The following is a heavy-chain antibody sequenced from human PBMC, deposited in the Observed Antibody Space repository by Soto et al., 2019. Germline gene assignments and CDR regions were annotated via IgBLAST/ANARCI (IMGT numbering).Heavy chain of an antibody. J-gene: IGHJ4*02. V-gene: IGHV5-51*01. D-gene: IGHD5-12*01. Sequence: GESLKISCKGSGYNFAGYWIAWVRQMPGKGLELMGIIYPSDSDTRYRPSFQGQVTISADKSISSAYLQWSSLRASDTAMYYCARGPHRDGYKYWGQGTLVTVSS. CDR3: ARGPHRDGYKY. CDR1: GYNFAGYW. CDR2: IYPSDSDT.